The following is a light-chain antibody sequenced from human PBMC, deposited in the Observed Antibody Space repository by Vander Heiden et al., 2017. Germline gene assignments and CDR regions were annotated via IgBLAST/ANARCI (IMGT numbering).Light chain of an antibody. J-gene: IGKJ3*01. CDR2: AAS. CDR3: QQSYSKPLFT. CDR1: QSISSY. V-gene: IGKV1-39*01. Sequence: DIQMTKSPSSLSASVGDRVTITCRASQSISSYLNWYQQKPGKAPKLLIYAASSLQSGVPSRFSGSGSGTDFTLTISSLQPEDFATYYCQQSYSKPLFTFGPGTKVDIK.